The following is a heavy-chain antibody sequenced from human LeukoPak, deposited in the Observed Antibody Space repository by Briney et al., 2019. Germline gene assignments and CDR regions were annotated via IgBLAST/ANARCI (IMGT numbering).Heavy chain of an antibody. Sequence: GGSLRPSCAASGFTFSSYWMSWVRQAPGKGLEWVANIKQDGSEKYYVDSVKGRLTISRDNAKNSLYLQMNSLRAEATAVYYCARNEAGRYYYGMDVWGQGTTVTVSS. J-gene: IGHJ6*02. CDR3: ARNEAGRYYYGMDV. CDR1: GFTFSSYW. V-gene: IGHV3-7*01. D-gene: IGHD3-10*01. CDR2: IKQDGSEK.